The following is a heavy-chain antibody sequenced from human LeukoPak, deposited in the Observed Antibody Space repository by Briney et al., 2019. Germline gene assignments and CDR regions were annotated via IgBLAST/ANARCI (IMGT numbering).Heavy chain of an antibody. J-gene: IGHJ6*02. CDR1: GFTFSSYA. D-gene: IGHD4-17*01. Sequence: GGSLRLSCAASGFTFSSYAMSWVRQAPGKGLEWVSTISGSGGRTYFTDSVKGRFTISRDNSKNTLYLQMNSLGVEDTAVYYCAKHQQIYGDSLMDVWGQGTTVTVSS. CDR2: ISGSGGRT. CDR3: AKHQQIYGDSLMDV. V-gene: IGHV3-23*01.